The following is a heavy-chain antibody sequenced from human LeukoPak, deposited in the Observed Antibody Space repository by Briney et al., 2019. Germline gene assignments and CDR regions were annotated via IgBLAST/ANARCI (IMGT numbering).Heavy chain of an antibody. Sequence: GGSLRLSCAASGFTFSSYSMNWVRQAPGKGLEWVSSISSSSSYIYYADSVKGRFTISRDNAKNSLYLQMNSLGAEDTAVYYCARAKYYYGSGSYYFDYWGQGTLVTVSS. CDR2: ISSSSSYI. CDR1: GFTFSSYS. J-gene: IGHJ4*02. CDR3: ARAKYYYGSGSYYFDY. D-gene: IGHD3-10*01. V-gene: IGHV3-21*01.